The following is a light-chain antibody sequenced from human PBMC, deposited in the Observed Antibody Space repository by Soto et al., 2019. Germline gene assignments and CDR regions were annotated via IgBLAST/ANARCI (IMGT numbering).Light chain of an antibody. CDR2: GAS. CDR3: QQYAGSPET. CDR1: QSVGGSS. J-gene: IGKJ1*01. V-gene: IGKV3-20*01. Sequence: EIVLTQSPGTLSLSPGERATLSSRASQSVGGSSLAWYQQKPGQAPRLLIYGASSRATGIPGRFFGSGSGTDFTLTISRLEPADFAVYFCQQYAGSPETFGQGTKVDIK.